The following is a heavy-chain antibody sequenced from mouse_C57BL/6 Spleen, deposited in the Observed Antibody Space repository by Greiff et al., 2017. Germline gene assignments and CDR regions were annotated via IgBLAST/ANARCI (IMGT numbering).Heavy chain of an antibody. D-gene: IGHD2-4*01. CDR1: GYTFTSYW. Sequence: QVQLQQSGAELVKPGASVKLSCKASGYTFTSYWMHWVKQRPGQGLEWIGMIHPNSGSTNYNEKFKSKATLTVDKSSSTAYMQLSSLTSEDSAVYYCARYYDYGWFAYWGQGTLVTVSA. V-gene: IGHV1-64*01. J-gene: IGHJ3*01. CDR2: IHPNSGST. CDR3: ARYYDYGWFAY.